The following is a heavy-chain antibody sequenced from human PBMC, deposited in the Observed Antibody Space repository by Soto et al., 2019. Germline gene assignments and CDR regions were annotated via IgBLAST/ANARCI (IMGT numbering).Heavy chain of an antibody. CDR3: SRDTISGSGFPLAY. Sequence: QVQLVESGGGVVQPGSSLRLSCAASGFTCSTYAMDWVRQAPGKGLEWVGVIPPNGGNERYADSVKRRFTISRDNDQNTLYLQMASLRPEDTAIYYCSRDTISGSGFPLAYWGQGTLVTVSS. CDR2: IPPNGGNE. V-gene: IGHV3-30-3*01. D-gene: IGHD1-26*01. CDR1: GFTCSTYA. J-gene: IGHJ4*02.